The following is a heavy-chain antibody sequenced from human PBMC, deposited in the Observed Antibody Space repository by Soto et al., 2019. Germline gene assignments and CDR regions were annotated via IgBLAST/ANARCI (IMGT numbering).Heavy chain of an antibody. CDR2: IYYSGST. J-gene: IGHJ4*02. V-gene: IGHV4-39*01. Sequence: PSETLSLTCTVSGGSISSSSYYWGWIRQPPGKGLEWIGSIYYSGSTYYNPSLKSRVTISVDTSKNQFSLKLSSVTAADTAVYYCARHWMDYYDSSGYYYSPYYFDYWGQGTLVTVPS. CDR1: GGSISSSSYY. CDR3: ARHWMDYYDSSGYYYSPYYFDY. D-gene: IGHD3-22*01.